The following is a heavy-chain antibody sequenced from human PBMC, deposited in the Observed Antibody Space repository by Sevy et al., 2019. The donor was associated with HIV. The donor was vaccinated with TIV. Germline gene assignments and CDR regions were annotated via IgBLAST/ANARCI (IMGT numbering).Heavy chain of an antibody. V-gene: IGHV3-49*04. CDR1: GFTFGDYA. J-gene: IGHJ6*02. D-gene: IGHD2-15*01. CDR2: IRSKAYGGTT. CDR3: ARAVAYCSGGSCFPGYYYGMDV. Sequence: GGSLRLSCTASGFTFGDYAMSWVRQAPGKGLEWVGFIRSKAYGGTTEYAASVKGRFTISRDDSKSIAYLQMNSLRAEDTAVYYCARAVAYCSGGSCFPGYYYGMDVWGQGTTVTVSS.